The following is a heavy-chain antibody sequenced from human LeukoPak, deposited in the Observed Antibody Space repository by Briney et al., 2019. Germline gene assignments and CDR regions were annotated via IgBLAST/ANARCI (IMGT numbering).Heavy chain of an antibody. Sequence: PGGSLRLSCAVSGFTVTDNYMSWVRQAPGKGLQWVSVIYPDGRTYYADSVKGRFTISRDISRNTLLLQMNNLRADDTAVYYCATRGLYYTYYMDVWGKGTTVTVSS. D-gene: IGHD3-10*01. V-gene: IGHV3-53*01. CDR3: ATRGLYYTYYMDV. J-gene: IGHJ6*03. CDR1: GFTVTDNY. CDR2: IYPDGRT.